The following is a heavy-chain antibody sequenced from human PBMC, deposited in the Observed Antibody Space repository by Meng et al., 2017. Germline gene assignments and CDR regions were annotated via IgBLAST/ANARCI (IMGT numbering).Heavy chain of an antibody. CDR1: GSSISSGYY. D-gene: IGHD2-8*01. CDR2: IYHSGST. V-gene: IGHV4-38-2*02. J-gene: IGHJ4*02. CDR3: ARDLYCTNGVCYVFDY. Sequence: SETLSLTCAVSGSSISSGYYWGWIRQPPGKGLEWIGSIYHSGSTYYNPSLKSRVTISVDTSKNQFSLKLSSVTAADTAVYYCARDLYCTNGVCYVFDYWGQGTLVTVSS.